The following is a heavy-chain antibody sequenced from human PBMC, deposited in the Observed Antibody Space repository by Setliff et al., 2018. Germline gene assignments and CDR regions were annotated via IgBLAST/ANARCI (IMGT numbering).Heavy chain of an antibody. CDR2: IIPVFRTA. J-gene: IGHJ4*02. CDR3: ARDTRDKYDSSGYYLSLDS. V-gene: IGHV1-69*13. D-gene: IGHD3-22*01. CDR1: GGTFRTDG. Sequence: SVKVSCKASGGTFRTDGFSWVRQAPGQGLEWMGRIIPVFRTANYAQKFRGRVTITADEVARTAYMELSTLRSEDTAVYYCARDTRDKYDSSGYYLSLDSWGQGSLVTVSS.